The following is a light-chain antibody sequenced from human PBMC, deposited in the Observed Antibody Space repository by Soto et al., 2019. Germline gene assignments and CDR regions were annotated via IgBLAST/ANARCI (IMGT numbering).Light chain of an antibody. Sequence: DVVMTQSPLSLSVTLGQPASISCMSSHSLIYSDGNGDLNWFQQRPGQSPRRLIYKVSNRDSGVQYRCNVSGSGPDVTQKISRVKADDVVIYFCIEGTDWPSLMFGRGT. V-gene: IGKV2-30*01. CDR2: KVS. CDR1: HSLIYSDGNGD. CDR3: IEGTDWPSLM. J-gene: IGKJ1*01.